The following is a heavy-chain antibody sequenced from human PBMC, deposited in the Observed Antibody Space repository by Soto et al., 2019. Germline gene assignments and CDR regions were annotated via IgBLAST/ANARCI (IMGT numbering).Heavy chain of an antibody. J-gene: IGHJ5*02. CDR2: ISYDGSNK. CDR3: ARDGGYSSSWSVFGP. D-gene: IGHD6-13*01. CDR1: GFTFSSYA. V-gene: IGHV3-30-3*01. Sequence: PGGSLRLSCAASGFTFSSYAMHWVRQAPGKGLEWVAVISYDGSNKYYADSVKGRFTISRDNSKNTLYLQMNSLRAEDTAVYYCARDGGYSSSWSVFGPWGQGTLVTVSS.